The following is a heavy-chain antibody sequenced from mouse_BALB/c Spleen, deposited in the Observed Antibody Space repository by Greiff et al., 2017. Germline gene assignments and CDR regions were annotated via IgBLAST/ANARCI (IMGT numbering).Heavy chain of an antibody. CDR1: GFTFSSYG. V-gene: IGHV5-6-3*01. J-gene: IGHJ3*01. CDR3: ARVDFPFAY. Sequence: VQLQQSGGGLVQPGGSLKLSCAASGFTFSSYGMSWVRQTPDKRLELVATINSNGGSTYYPDSVKGRFTISRDNAKNTLYLQMSSLKSEDTAMYYCARVDFPFAYWGQGTLVTVSA. D-gene: IGHD2-13*01. CDR2: INSNGGST.